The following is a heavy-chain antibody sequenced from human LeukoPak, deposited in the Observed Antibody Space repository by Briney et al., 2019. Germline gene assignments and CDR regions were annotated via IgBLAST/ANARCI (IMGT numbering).Heavy chain of an antibody. J-gene: IGHJ4*02. Sequence: PGGSLRLPCAASGFTFSSYGMHWVRQAPGKGLEWVAVISYDGSNKYYADSVKGRFTISRDNSKNTLYLQMNSLRAEDTAVYYCAREIVVVPAAEAFDYWGQGTLVTVSS. CDR2: ISYDGSNK. D-gene: IGHD2-2*01. CDR1: GFTFSSYG. CDR3: AREIVVVPAAEAFDY. V-gene: IGHV3-30*03.